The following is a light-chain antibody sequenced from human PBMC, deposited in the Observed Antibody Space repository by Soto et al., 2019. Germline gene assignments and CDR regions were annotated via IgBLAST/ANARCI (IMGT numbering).Light chain of an antibody. Sequence: AIRMTQSPSSFSASTGDRVTITCRASQGISSYLAWYQQKPGKAPKLLIYAASTLQSGVPSRFSGSGSGTDFTLTISCLQSEDFATYYCKQYYSXPFTFGPWTKVXI. V-gene: IGKV1-8*01. CDR3: KQYYSXPFT. CDR2: AAS. J-gene: IGKJ3*01. CDR1: QGISSY.